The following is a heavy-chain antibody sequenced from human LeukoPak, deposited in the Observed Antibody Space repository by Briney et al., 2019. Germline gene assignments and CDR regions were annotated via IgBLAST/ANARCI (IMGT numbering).Heavy chain of an antibody. J-gene: IGHJ4*02. CDR1: GFTLGDYL. CDR2: ISGGTT. Sequence: GGSLRLSCTASGFTLGDYLMSWFPQAPGKGLEWIGFISGGTTEYAASVKGRFTISRDDSTSIAYLQMNSLTTEDTAVYYCSSGSGWLSVYWGQGTLVTVSS. D-gene: IGHD6-19*01. CDR3: SSGSGWLSVY. V-gene: IGHV3-49*03.